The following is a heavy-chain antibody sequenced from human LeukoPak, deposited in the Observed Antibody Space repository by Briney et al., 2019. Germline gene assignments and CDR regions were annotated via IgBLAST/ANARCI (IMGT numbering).Heavy chain of an antibody. CDR1: GFTFSSYV. CDR3: AKKRDSSGYYFDY. V-gene: IGHV3-23*01. Sequence: GGSLRLSCAGSGFTFSSYVMSWVRQASGKGLEWVSVISGSGGSTYYADSVKGRFTISRENPKNTLYLQMNSLRAEDTAVYYCAKKRDSSGYYFDYWGQGTLVTVSS. CDR2: ISGSGGST. D-gene: IGHD3-22*01. J-gene: IGHJ4*02.